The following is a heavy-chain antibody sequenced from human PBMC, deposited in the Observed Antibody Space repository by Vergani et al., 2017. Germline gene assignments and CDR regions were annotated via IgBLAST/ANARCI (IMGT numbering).Heavy chain of an antibody. CDR1: GGSISSYY. CDR2: IYYSGST. Sequence: QVQLQESGPGLVKPSETLSLTCTVSGGSISSYYWSWIRQPPGKGLEWIGYIYYSGSTNFNPSLKSRVTISVDTSKNPFSLKLGSLTEADTAVYYCARARLTKYQLPGYFDSWGQGTLVTVSS. CDR3: ARARLTKYQLPGYFDS. J-gene: IGHJ4*02. D-gene: IGHD2-2*01. V-gene: IGHV4-59*01.